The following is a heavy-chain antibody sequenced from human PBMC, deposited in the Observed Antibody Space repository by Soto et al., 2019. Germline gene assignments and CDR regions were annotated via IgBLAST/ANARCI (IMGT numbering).Heavy chain of an antibody. CDR1: QYTFTSYD. J-gene: IGHJ5*02. CDR2: IKTDSGDT. D-gene: IGHD4-4*01. V-gene: IGHV1-2*02. CDR3: ARRSSNYLNGVKYDP. Sequence: QVQLVQSGAEVKRPGASVRVSCKASQYTFTSYDIFWVRQSPGRGLEWMGWIKTDSGDTHYAQNFQGRVTMTRNTSLSIAYMELNNLISDDTAVYYCARRSSNYLNGVKYDPWGQRTMVIVSS.